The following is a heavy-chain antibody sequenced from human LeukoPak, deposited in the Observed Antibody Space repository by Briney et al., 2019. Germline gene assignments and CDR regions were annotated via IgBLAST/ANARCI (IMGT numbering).Heavy chain of an antibody. CDR3: ATDHYYQLISKGGWFYP. CDR2: ISGSGGST. V-gene: IGHV3-23*01. J-gene: IGHJ5*02. D-gene: IGHD2-2*01. Sequence: AGGSLRLSCAASGFTFSSYAMSWRRQAAGKGLEWVSAISGSGGSTYYADSVKGRFTIYRDNTKNTLYLQMNSLRAESTLVYYCATDHYYQLISKGGWFYPWCRGPLATVSS. CDR1: GFTFSSYA.